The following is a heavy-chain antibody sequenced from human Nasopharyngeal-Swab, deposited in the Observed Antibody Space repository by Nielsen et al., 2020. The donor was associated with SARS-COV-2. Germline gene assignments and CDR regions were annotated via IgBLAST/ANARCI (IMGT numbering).Heavy chain of an antibody. CDR3: ARRSIAAAEFGMDV. CDR1: GYSFTSYW. Sequence: KVSCKGSGYSFTSYWISWVRQMPGKGLEWMGRIDPSDSYTNYSLSFQGHVTISADKSISTAYLQWSSLKASDTAMYYCARRSIAAAEFGMDVWGQGTTVTVSS. CDR2: IDPSDSYT. D-gene: IGHD6-13*01. V-gene: IGHV5-10-1*01. J-gene: IGHJ6*02.